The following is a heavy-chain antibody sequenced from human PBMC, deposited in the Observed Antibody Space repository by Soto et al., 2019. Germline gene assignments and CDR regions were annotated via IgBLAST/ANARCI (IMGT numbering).Heavy chain of an antibody. CDR1: GYTFTSYG. D-gene: IGHD3-22*01. Sequence: QVQLVQSGAEVKKPGASVKVSCKASGYTFTSYGTSWVRQAPGQGLEWMGWISAYNGNTNYAQKLQGRVTMTTDTSTSTAYMELRSLRSDDTAVYYCAAVTMIQPEPGAFDIWGQGIMVTVSS. J-gene: IGHJ3*02. CDR2: ISAYNGNT. V-gene: IGHV1-18*04. CDR3: AAVTMIQPEPGAFDI.